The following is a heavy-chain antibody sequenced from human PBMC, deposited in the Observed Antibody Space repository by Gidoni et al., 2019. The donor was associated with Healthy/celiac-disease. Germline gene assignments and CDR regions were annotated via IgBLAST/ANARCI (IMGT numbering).Heavy chain of an antibody. V-gene: IGHV3-23*01. D-gene: IGHD6-13*01. CDR1: GFTFSSYA. CDR2: ISGSGGST. J-gene: IGHJ4*02. CDR3: AKGAAAGTIFDY. Sequence: VQLLESGGGLVQPGGSLRLSCAAAGFTFSSYAMSWVRQAPGKGLEWFSAISGSGGSTYYADSVKGRFTSSRDNSKNTLYLQMNSLRAEDTAVYYCAKGAAAGTIFDYWGQGTLVTVSS.